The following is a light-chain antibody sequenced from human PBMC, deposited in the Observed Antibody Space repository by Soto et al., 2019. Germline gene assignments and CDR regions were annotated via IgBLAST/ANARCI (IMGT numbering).Light chain of an antibody. J-gene: IGKJ1*01. CDR2: GAS. Sequence: EIVMTQSPSTLSGSPGERATLSCRASQSVSRILAWYQQKPGQAPRLLIYGASTRATGIPVRFSGSGSGTEFTLTISSLQSEDFAVYYCQQYDKWPPTFGQGTKVDIK. CDR1: QSVSRI. CDR3: QQYDKWPPT. V-gene: IGKV3-15*01.